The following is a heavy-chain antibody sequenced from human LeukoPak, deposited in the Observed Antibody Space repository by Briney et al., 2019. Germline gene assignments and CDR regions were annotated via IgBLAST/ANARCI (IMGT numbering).Heavy chain of an antibody. Sequence: GGSLRLSCAASGFTSDDYAMHWVRQVPGKGLEWVSGISWNSGSIGYADSVKGRFTISRDNAKNSLYLQMNSLRAEETALYYCAKDKADGSYYYDSSGYSHYYYGMDVWGQGTTVTVSS. CDR2: ISWNSGSI. CDR3: AKDKADGSYYYDSSGYSHYYYGMDV. CDR1: GFTSDDYA. D-gene: IGHD3-22*01. J-gene: IGHJ6*02. V-gene: IGHV3-9*02.